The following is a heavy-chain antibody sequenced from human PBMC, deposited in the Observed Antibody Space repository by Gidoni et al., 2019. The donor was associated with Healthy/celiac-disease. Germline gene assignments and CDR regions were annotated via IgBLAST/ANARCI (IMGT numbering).Heavy chain of an antibody. Sequence: QVQLVQSGAEVKKPGASVKVSCQASGYPFTGYYMHWVRQAPGQGLEWMGWINPNSGGTNYAQKFQGRVTMTRDTSISTAYMELSRLRSDDTAVYYCARDWSGGSCCFDYWGQGTLVTVSS. CDR2: INPNSGGT. J-gene: IGHJ4*02. CDR3: ARDWSGGSCCFDY. V-gene: IGHV1-2*02. CDR1: GYPFTGYY. D-gene: IGHD2-15*01.